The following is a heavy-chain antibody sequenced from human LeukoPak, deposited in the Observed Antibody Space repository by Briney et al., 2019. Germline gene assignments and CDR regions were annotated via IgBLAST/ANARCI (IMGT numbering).Heavy chain of an antibody. V-gene: IGHV4-4*02. CDR2: IYHSGST. Sequence: NPSETLSLTCAVSGGSISSSNWWSWVRQPPGKGLEWIGEIYHSGSTNYNPSLKSRVTISVDKSKNQFSLKLSSVTAADTAVYYCARVSSKATVRGLITKKNYYYYYMDVWGKGTTVTISS. CDR1: GGSISSSNW. CDR3: ARVSSKATVRGLITKKNYYYYYMDV. J-gene: IGHJ6*03. D-gene: IGHD3-10*01.